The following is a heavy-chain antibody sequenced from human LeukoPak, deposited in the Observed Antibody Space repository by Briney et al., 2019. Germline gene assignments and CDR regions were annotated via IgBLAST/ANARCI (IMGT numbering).Heavy chain of an antibody. CDR2: IHYSGDT. Sequence: PSETLSLTCTVSGGSMTHHYWSWIRQPPGKGLEWIAYIHYSGDTSYNPSLTSRASISVDTSKNQLSLKLTSVTAADTAVYYCARMQTSGWFNDAFDIWGQGTMVTVSS. CDR3: ARMQTSGWFNDAFDI. V-gene: IGHV4-59*11. D-gene: IGHD6-19*01. J-gene: IGHJ3*02. CDR1: GGSMTHHY.